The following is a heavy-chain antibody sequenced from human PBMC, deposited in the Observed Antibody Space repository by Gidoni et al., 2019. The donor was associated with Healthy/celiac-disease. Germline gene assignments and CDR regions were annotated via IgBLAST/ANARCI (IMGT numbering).Heavy chain of an antibody. D-gene: IGHD3-3*01. J-gene: IGHJ5*02. CDR3: ARFSDDFWSGLGNWFDP. CDR1: GGSISSSNW. Sequence: QVQLQESGPGLVKLSGTLSLTFAVSGGSISSSNWWSGVRQPPGKGRKWIGEIYHSGSTNYNPSLKSRVTISVDKSKNQFSLKFSSVTAADTAVYYCARFSDDFWSGLGNWFDPWGQGTLVTVSS. CDR2: IYHSGST. V-gene: IGHV4-4*02.